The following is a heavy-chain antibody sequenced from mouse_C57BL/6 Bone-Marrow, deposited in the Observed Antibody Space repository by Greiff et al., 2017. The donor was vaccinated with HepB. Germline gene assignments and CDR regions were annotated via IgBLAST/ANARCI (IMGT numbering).Heavy chain of an antibody. CDR1: EYEFPYHD. CDR2: INSDGGST. CDR3: ARHLYYGYDDYAMDY. Sequence: EVKLMESGGGLVQPGESLKLSCESNEYEFPYHDMSWVRKTPEKRLELVAAINSDGGSTYYTDTMERRLIISRDNTKKTLYLQMSSLRSEDTALYYCARHLYYGYDDYAMDYWGQGTSVTVSS. J-gene: IGHJ4*01. D-gene: IGHD2-2*01. V-gene: IGHV5-2*01.